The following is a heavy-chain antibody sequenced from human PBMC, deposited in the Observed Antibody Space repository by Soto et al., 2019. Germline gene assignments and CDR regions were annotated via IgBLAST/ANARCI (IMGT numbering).Heavy chain of an antibody. CDR1: GFTFSSYA. Sequence: EVQLLESGGGLVQPGGSLRLSYAASGFTFSSYAMSWVRQAPGKGLEWVSAISGSGGSTYYADSVKRRFTISRDNSKNTLYLQMNSLRAEDTAVYYCAKGGGSIAVAGTGVYFDYWGQGTLVTVSS. J-gene: IGHJ4*02. CDR3: AKGGGSIAVAGTGVYFDY. CDR2: ISGSGGST. V-gene: IGHV3-23*01. D-gene: IGHD6-19*01.